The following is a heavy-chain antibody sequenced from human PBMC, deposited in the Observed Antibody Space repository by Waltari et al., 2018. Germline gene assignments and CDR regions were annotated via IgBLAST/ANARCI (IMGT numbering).Heavy chain of an antibody. D-gene: IGHD5-12*01. CDR3: ATYIGASVGTAAFDV. CDR2: ISYAGTT. J-gene: IGHJ3*01. Sequence: SWIRQPPGQGLGWIGTISYAGTTYTNPSLRSRLTMSRDTSKNQLSLTLGSTTAADTAVYYCATYIGASVGTAAFDVWGQGTMVTVSS. V-gene: IGHV4-39*01.